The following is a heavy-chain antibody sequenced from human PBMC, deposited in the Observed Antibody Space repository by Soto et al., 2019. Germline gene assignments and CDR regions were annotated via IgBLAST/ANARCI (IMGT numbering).Heavy chain of an antibody. V-gene: IGHV4-31*02. CDR3: ARLRIATNNYKWFDP. J-gene: IGHJ5*02. Sequence: PSETLSLTCSVSGAAFNSGTYYWSWIRQVPGKGLEWIGRIYVTGAVDYNPSLRDRITITQDTSERQFSLNLRLVAAADTAVYYCARLRIATNNYKWFDPWGQGTLVTVS. CDR2: IYVTGAV. D-gene: IGHD2-21*01. CDR1: GAAFNSGTYY.